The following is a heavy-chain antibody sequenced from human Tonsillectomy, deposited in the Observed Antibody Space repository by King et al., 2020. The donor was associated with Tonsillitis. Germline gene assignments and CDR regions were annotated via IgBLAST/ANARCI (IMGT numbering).Heavy chain of an antibody. Sequence: QLVQSGAEVKKPGASVKVSCKASGYTFTSYYMHWVRQAPGQGLEWMGIINPSGGSTSYAQKFQGRVTMTRDTSTSTVYMELSSLRSEDTAVYYCARSRPHTYITIFGVAQNWFDPWGQGTLVTVSS. J-gene: IGHJ5*02. CDR3: ARSRPHTYITIFGVAQNWFDP. V-gene: IGHV1-46*03. D-gene: IGHD3-3*01. CDR2: INPSGGST. CDR1: GYTFTSYY.